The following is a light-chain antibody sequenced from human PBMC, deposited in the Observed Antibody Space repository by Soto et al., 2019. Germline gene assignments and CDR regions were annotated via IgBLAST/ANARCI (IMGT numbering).Light chain of an antibody. Sequence: QSVLTQPPSASGAPGQTVTISCSGRTSNIGANPVNWYQQLPGMAPTVLIYRNDQRPSGVPDRFSGSKSGTSASLAIGGLQSEDEADYYCATWDDSVDGPVFGGGTKLTVL. J-gene: IGLJ2*01. CDR3: ATWDDSVDGPV. CDR2: RND. V-gene: IGLV1-44*01. CDR1: TSNIGANP.